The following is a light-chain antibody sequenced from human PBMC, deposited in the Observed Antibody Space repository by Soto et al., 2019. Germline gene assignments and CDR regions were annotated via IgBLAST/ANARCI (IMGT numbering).Light chain of an antibody. CDR2: GAS. CDR3: QQYNNWPRT. Sequence: EIVMTQSPATLSVSPGERATLSCRASQSVSSNLAWYQQKHGQAPWLLIYGASTRATGIPARFSGSGSGTEFTLTISSLQSEDFAVYFCQQYNNWPRTFGQGTKVDIK. V-gene: IGKV3-15*01. CDR1: QSVSSN. J-gene: IGKJ1*01.